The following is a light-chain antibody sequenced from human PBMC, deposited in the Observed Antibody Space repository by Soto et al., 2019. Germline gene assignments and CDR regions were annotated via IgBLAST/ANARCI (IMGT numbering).Light chain of an antibody. CDR1: QSVGSY. Sequence: ETVLTQSPATLSLSPGERATLSCRASQSVGSYLAWYQQRPGQAPRVLIYDASHRATGIPARFSGSGSGTDFTLTISGLEPEYFAVYYCQQRSNWPMYTFGQGTKLEIK. J-gene: IGKJ2*01. CDR3: QQRSNWPMYT. V-gene: IGKV3-11*01. CDR2: DAS.